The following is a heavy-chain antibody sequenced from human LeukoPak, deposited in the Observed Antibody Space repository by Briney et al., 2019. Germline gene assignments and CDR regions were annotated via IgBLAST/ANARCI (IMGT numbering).Heavy chain of an antibody. CDR2: INHSGST. D-gene: IGHD3-16*01. CDR3: AGRKLRTRPFDP. CDR1: GGSFSGYY. Sequence: SETLSLTCAVYGGSFSGYYWSWIRQPPGKGLEWIGEINHSGSTNYNPSLKSRVTISVDTSKNQFSLTLSSVTAADTSVYSFAGRKLRTRPFDPWGQGSLVAVSS. V-gene: IGHV4-34*01. J-gene: IGHJ5*02.